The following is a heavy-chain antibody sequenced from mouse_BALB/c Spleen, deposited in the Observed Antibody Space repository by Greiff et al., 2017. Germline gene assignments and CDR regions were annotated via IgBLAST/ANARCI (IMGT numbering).Heavy chain of an antibody. CDR3: ARSGYGNHWYFDV. D-gene: IGHD2-10*02. CDR1: GDSITSGY. V-gene: IGHV3-8*02. Sequence: EVKLMESGPSLVKPSQTLSLTCSVTGDSITSGYWNWIRKFPGNKLEYMGYISYSGSTYYNPSLKSRISITRDTSKNQYYLQLNSVTTEDTATYYCARSGYGNHWYFDVWGAGTTVTVSS. J-gene: IGHJ1*01. CDR2: ISYSGST.